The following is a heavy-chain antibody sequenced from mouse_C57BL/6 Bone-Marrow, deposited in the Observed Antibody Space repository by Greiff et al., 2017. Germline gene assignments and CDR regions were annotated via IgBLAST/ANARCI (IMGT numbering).Heavy chain of an antibody. CDR2: IYPTDSET. Sequence: QVHVKQPGAELVRPGSSVKLSCKASGYTFTSYCMDWVKQRPGQGLEWIGNIYPTDSETLYNQKFKDKATLTVDKSSSTAYMQLSSLTSEDSAVXDCARWRAVAMDYWGQGTSVTVSS. J-gene: IGHJ4*01. CDR1: GYTFTSYC. V-gene: IGHV1-61*01. D-gene: IGHD3-3*01. CDR3: ARWRAVAMDY.